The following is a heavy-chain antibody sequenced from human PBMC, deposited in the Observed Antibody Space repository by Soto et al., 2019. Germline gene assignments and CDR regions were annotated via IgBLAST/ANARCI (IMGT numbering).Heavy chain of an antibody. CDR3: ARGGPTTGTTWFDP. D-gene: IGHD1-1*01. CDR2: IIPILGIA. CDR1: GGTFSSYT. J-gene: IGHJ5*02. Sequence: SVKLSCKASGGTFSSYTISWVRQAPGQGLEWMGRIIPILGIANYAQKFQGRVTITADKSTSTAYMELSSLRSEDTAVYYCARGGPTTGTTWFDPWGQGTLVIVSS. V-gene: IGHV1-69*02.